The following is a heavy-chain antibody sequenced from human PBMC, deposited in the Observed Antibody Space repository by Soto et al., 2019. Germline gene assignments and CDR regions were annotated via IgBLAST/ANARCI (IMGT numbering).Heavy chain of an antibody. Sequence: VQLVESGGGVVQPGRSLRLSCAASGFTFSDYAMHWVRQAPGKGLEWVAVVSHDGRNTHYAESVKGRFTISRDSSKNTVSLEMTSPRAKDTAVYYCAKGGRQWLVTSDFNSWSQGALVTVSS. CDR3: AKGGRQWLVTSDFNS. V-gene: IGHV3-30*18. D-gene: IGHD6-19*01. CDR1: GFTFSDYA. J-gene: IGHJ4*02. CDR2: VSHDGRNT.